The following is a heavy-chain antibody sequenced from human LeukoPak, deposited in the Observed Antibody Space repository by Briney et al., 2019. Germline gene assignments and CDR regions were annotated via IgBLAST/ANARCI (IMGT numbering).Heavy chain of an antibody. CDR1: VGTFSTYA. V-gene: IGHV1-69*13. CDR2: IIPLFGTA. D-gene: IGHD2-2*01. CDR3: ARGSRFLDVVLVPATIGWFDP. J-gene: IGHJ5*02. Sequence: SVMVSCKASVGTFSTYAISWVRQAPGQGLEWLGGIIPLFGTADYAQKFQGGVTITADESTGTAYMELSSLRSEDTAVYYCARGSRFLDVVLVPATIGWFDPWGQGTLVTVSS.